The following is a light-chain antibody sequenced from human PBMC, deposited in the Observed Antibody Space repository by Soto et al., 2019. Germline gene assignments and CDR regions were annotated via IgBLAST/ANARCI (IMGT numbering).Light chain of an antibody. V-gene: IGKV1-12*01. CDR1: QGISNW. Sequence: DIQMTQSPSSVSASVGDRVTITCRASQGISNWLAWYQQQPGKAPKLLIYAASSLQSGVPSRFSGGGSGTHFTLIISSLQPEDCATYDCQPTNTFLPLACGGGTKVEIK. CDR2: AAS. J-gene: IGKJ4*01. CDR3: QPTNTFLPLA.